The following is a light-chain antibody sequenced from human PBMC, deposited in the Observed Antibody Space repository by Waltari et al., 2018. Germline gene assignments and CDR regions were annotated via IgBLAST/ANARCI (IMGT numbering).Light chain of an antibody. CDR3: AAWDDSLRGFIM. J-gene: IGLJ3*02. CDR2: RND. V-gene: IGLV1-47*01. Sequence: QSVLTQPPSASGTPGQRVTICCSGSTTNIGSNSVHWYQQLQGAAPKLLIYRNDQRPSGVPDRFSGSKTGTSASLAISGLRSEDEADYYCAAWDDSLRGFIMFGGGTKLTVL. CDR1: TTNIGSNS.